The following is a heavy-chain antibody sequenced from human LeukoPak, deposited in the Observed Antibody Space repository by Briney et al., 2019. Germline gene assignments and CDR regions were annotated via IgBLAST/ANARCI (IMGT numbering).Heavy chain of an antibody. CDR2: IYYSGST. CDR1: GGSISSYY. J-gene: IGHJ4*02. D-gene: IGHD3-22*01. Sequence: PSETLSLTCTVSGGSISSYYWSWIRQPPGKGLEWIGYIYYSGSTNYNPSLKSRVTISVDTSKNQFSLKLSSVTAADTAVYYCARDRPYYYDSSGYYYWGQGTLVTVSS. V-gene: IGHV4-59*01. CDR3: ARDRPYYYDSSGYYY.